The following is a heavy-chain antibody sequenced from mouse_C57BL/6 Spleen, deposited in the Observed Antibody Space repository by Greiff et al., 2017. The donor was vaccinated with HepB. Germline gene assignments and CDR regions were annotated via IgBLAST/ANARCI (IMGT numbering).Heavy chain of an antibody. V-gene: IGHV1-69*01. J-gene: IGHJ2*01. D-gene: IGHD2-5*01. CDR2: IDPSDSYT. CDR3: ARGGGGVYSNSDY. CDR1: GYTFTSYW. Sequence: VQLQQPGAELVMPGASVKLSCKASGYTFTSYWIHWVKQRPGQGLEWIGEIDPSDSYTNYNQKFKGKSTLTVDKSSSTAYMQLSSLTSEDSAVYYCARGGGGVYSNSDYWGQGTTLTVSS.